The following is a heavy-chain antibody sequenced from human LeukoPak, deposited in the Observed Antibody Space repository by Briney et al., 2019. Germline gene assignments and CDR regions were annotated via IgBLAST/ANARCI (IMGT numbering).Heavy chain of an antibody. Sequence: PSETLSLTCAVYGGSFSGYYWSWIRQPPGKGLEWIGEINHSGSTNYNPSLKSRVTISVDTSKNQFSLKLSSVTAADTAVYYCAGAILRKRYYMDVWGKGTTVTVSS. J-gene: IGHJ6*03. V-gene: IGHV4-34*01. CDR3: AGAILRKRYYMDV. D-gene: IGHD2-8*01. CDR2: INHSGST. CDR1: GGSFSGYY.